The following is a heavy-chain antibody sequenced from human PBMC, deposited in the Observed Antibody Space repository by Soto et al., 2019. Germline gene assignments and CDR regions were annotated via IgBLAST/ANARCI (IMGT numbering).Heavy chain of an antibody. CDR2: IIPIFGTA. D-gene: IGHD6-13*01. J-gene: IGHJ4*02. CDR1: GGSFSSYA. Sequence: QVQLVQSGTEVKKPGSSVKVSCKASGGSFSSYAISWVRQAPGQGLEWMGGIIPIFGTANYAQKFQGRVTITADESTTTAYMYLSSLRSEDTGVYYCAREGRPNYSRSWYSDYWGQGTLVTVSS. V-gene: IGHV1-69*01. CDR3: AREGRPNYSRSWYSDY.